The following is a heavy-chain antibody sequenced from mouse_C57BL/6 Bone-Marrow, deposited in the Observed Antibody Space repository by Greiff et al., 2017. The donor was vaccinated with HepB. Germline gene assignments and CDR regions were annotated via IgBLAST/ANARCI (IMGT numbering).Heavy chain of an antibody. D-gene: IGHD2-5*01. CDR3: AREDTTYYSNYVDY. CDR1: GYTFTSYW. Sequence: QVQLKQPGAELVKPGASVKLSCKASGYTFTSYWMHWVKQRPGQGLEWIGMIHPNSGSTNYNEKFKSKATLTVDKSSSTAYMQLSSLTSEDSAVYYCAREDTTYYSNYVDYWGQGTTLTVAS. V-gene: IGHV1-64*01. CDR2: IHPNSGST. J-gene: IGHJ2*01.